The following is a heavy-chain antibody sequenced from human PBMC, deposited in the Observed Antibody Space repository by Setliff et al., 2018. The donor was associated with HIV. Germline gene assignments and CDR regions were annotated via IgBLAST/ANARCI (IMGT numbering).Heavy chain of an antibody. Sequence: ASVKVSCKASGHSFTTYFLHWVRQAPGQGLEWMGMINPSGGEPSYAQRFQGRVTMTRDTSTSTVFMDLSSLSFEDTAVYYCARELRSGHWYFDLWGRGTLVTVSS. J-gene: IGHJ2*01. CDR2: INPSGGEP. CDR1: GHSFTTYF. V-gene: IGHV1-46*01. D-gene: IGHD6-25*01. CDR3: ARELRSGHWYFDL.